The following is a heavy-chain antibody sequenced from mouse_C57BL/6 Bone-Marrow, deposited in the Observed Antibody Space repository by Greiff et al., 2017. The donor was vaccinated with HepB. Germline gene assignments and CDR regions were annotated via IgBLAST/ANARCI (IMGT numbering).Heavy chain of an antibody. CDR1: GYTFTSYT. D-gene: IGHD1-1*01. CDR3: ARRGFYYGSSYWYFDV. J-gene: IGHJ1*03. CDR2: INPSSGYT. Sequence: QVQLKHSGAELARPGASVKMSCKASGYTFTSYTMHWVKQRPGQGLEWIGYINPSSGYTKYNQKFKDKATLTADKSSSTAYMQLSSLTSEDSAVYYCARRGFYYGSSYWYFDVWGTGTTVTVSS. V-gene: IGHV1-4*01.